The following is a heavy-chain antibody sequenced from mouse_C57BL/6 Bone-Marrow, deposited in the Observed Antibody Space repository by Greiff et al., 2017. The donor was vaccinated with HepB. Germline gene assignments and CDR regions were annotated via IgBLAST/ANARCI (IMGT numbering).Heavy chain of an antibody. CDR3: ARDGLRNFDY. V-gene: IGHV5-4*01. Sequence: EVKVVESGGGLVKPGGSLKLSCAASGFTFSSYAMSWVRQTPEKRLEWVATISDGGSYTYYPDNVKGRFTISRDNAKNNLYLQMSHLKSEDTAMYYCARDGLRNFDYWGQGTTLTVSS. CDR1: GFTFSSYA. CDR2: ISDGGSYT. J-gene: IGHJ2*01.